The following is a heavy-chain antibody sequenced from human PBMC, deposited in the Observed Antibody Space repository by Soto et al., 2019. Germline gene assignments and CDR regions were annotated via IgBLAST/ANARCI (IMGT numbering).Heavy chain of an antibody. Sequence: QVQLQESGPGLVKPSETLSLTCTVSGGSISSYYWSWIRQPPGKGLEWIGYIYYSGSTNYNPSLKSRVTISVDTSKNQFSLKLSSVTAADTAVYYCARSVDTAMVHYYYYGMDVWGQGTTVTVSS. J-gene: IGHJ6*02. V-gene: IGHV4-59*01. D-gene: IGHD5-18*01. CDR2: IYYSGST. CDR3: ARSVDTAMVHYYYYGMDV. CDR1: GGSISSYY.